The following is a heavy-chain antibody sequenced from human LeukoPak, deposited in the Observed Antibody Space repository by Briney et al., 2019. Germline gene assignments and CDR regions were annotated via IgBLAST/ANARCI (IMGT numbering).Heavy chain of an antibody. Sequence: GGSLRLSCAPSVFTFSSYAMHWVRPAPGKGLEYVSAISSNGGSTYYANSVKGRFTSSRDNSKNTLYLQMGSLRAEAMAVYYCARRGVTSTLDYWGQGTLVTVSS. V-gene: IGHV3-64*01. CDR3: ARRGVTSTLDY. J-gene: IGHJ4*02. CDR1: VFTFSSYA. D-gene: IGHD5-18*01. CDR2: ISSNGGST.